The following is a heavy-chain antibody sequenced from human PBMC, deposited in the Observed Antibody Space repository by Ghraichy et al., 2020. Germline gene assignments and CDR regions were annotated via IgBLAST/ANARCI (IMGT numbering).Heavy chain of an antibody. J-gene: IGHJ4*02. CDR3: AREAGAGTYKGFDY. CDR1: GGSISTNNW. CDR2: IYHSGGT. D-gene: IGHD3-10*01. V-gene: IGHV4-4*02. Sequence: SETLSLTCAVSGGSISTNNWWHWVRQPPGEGLEWIGEIYHSGGTNYNPSFKSRVTMSVDRSKNYLSLMLNYVTAADTAIYYCAREAGAGTYKGFDYWGQGTLVTVSS.